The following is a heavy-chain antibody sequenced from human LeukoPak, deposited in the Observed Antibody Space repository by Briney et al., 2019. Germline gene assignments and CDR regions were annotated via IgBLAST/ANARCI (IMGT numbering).Heavy chain of an antibody. V-gene: IGHV3-33*01. D-gene: IGHD3-10*01. CDR1: GFTFSDYG. CDR2: IWSDGSNK. CDR3: VRASGSFDY. Sequence: GGSQRLSCAASGFTFSDYGIHWVRRAPGKGLEWVAVIWSDGSNKYYADSVKGRFTISRDNSRKTLYLQMNSLRVEDTAVYYCVRASGSFDYWGQGTLVTVSS. J-gene: IGHJ4*02.